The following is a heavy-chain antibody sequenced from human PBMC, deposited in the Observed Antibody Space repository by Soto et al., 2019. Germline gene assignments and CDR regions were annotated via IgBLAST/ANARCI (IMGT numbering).Heavy chain of an antibody. V-gene: IGHV4-34*01. D-gene: IGHD3-10*02. CDR1: GGSFSDYY. J-gene: IGHJ4*02. Sequence: WETLSLTSAVYGGSFSDYYWSWVRQPPGKGLEWIGEINHSGSTNYTPSLKSRVTISVDASKNQFSLKLSSVTAADAAVYFCARGYVPIDYWGQGTLVTVSS. CDR3: ARGYVPIDY. CDR2: INHSGST.